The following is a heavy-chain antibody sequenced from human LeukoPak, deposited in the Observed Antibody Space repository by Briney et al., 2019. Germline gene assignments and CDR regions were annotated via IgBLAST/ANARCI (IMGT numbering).Heavy chain of an antibody. V-gene: IGHV3-30-3*01. CDR1: RFTFSSYA. D-gene: IGHD3-22*01. Sequence: GGSLRLSCAASRFTFSSYAMHWVRQAPGKGLEWVALISLDGSNKYYADSVKGRFTISRDNSKNTLYLQMNSLRAEDTAVYYCARSRDSPGYYSPSDYWGQGTLVTVSS. J-gene: IGHJ4*02. CDR2: ISLDGSNK. CDR3: ARSRDSPGYYSPSDY.